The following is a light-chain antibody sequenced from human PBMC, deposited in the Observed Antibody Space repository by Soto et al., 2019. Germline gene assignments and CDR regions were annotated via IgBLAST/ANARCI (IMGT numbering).Light chain of an antibody. V-gene: IGKV3-20*01. CDR2: GAF. CDR1: QSVASAY. Sequence: EIVLTQSPGTMSLSLGERATLSCRASQSVASAYLAWYQHKPGQAPRLLIFGAFSRATGIPDRISGSGSGTDFTLTISRLEPEDFAVYYCQQYASSRWTFGQGTKVEAK. J-gene: IGKJ1*01. CDR3: QQYASSRWT.